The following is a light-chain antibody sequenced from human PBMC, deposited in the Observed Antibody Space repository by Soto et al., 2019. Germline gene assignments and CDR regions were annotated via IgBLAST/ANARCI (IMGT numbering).Light chain of an antibody. V-gene: IGKV3-15*01. CDR3: QQYNIWRSIT. Sequence: EIVVTQSPATLSVSPGERVKLSCRASQSVRNKVAWYQQKPCQTPRVIIYDTSTRAADIPARFSGSGYGTYFTLTISSLQSEDFAVYYCQQYNIWRSITFGPGTRLEIK. CDR2: DTS. J-gene: IGKJ5*01. CDR1: QSVRNK.